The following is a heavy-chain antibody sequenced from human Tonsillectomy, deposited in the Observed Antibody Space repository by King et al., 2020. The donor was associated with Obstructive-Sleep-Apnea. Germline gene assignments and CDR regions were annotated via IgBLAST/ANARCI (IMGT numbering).Heavy chain of an antibody. CDR2: IYHSGST. Sequence: PLQESGPGLVKPAGTLSLTCDVSGGSISSSDWWSWVRQPPGKGLEWIGEIYHSGSTNCNPSLKSRVTISIDKAKNKFSLSLNSVTAADTAVYYCARDKEIQTLDVWGPGTTVTVSS. J-gene: IGHJ6*02. V-gene: IGHV4-4*02. CDR1: GGSISSSDW. CDR3: ARDKEIQTLDV.